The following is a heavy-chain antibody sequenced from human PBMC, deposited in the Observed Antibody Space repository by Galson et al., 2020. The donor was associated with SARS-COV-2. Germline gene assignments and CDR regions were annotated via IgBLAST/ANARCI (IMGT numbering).Heavy chain of an antibody. CDR1: GFTFSSYA. J-gene: IGHJ4*02. Sequence: GGSLRLSCAASGFTFSSYAMHWVRQAPGKGLEWVAVISYDGSNKYYADSVKGRFTISRDNSKNTLYLQMNSLRAEDTAVYYCARDRSGSYYGAFDYWGQGTLVTVSS. D-gene: IGHD1-26*01. V-gene: IGHV3-30-3*01. CDR3: ARDRSGSYYGAFDY. CDR2: ISYDGSNK.